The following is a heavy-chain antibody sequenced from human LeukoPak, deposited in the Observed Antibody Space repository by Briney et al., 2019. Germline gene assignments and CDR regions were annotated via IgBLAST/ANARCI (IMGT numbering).Heavy chain of an antibody. V-gene: IGHV3-21*01. D-gene: IGHD2-2*02. CDR3: AREYCSSTSCYKTGGGY. Sequence: PGGSLRLSCAASGFTFSSYSMNWVRQAPGKGLEWVSSISSSSSYIYYADSVKGRFTISRDNAKNSLYLQMSSLRAEDTAVYYCAREYCSSTSCYKTGGGYWGQGTLVTVSS. CDR1: GFTFSSYS. J-gene: IGHJ4*02. CDR2: ISSSSSYI.